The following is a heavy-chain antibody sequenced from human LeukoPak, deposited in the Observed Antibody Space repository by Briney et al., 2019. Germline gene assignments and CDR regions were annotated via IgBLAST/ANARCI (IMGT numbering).Heavy chain of an antibody. J-gene: IGHJ4*02. V-gene: IGHV3-30*02. CDR1: GFTFSSYG. CDR2: IRYDGSNK. D-gene: IGHD3-10*01. Sequence: GGSLRLSCAASGFTFSSYGMHWVRQAPGKGLEWVAFIRYDGSNKYYADSVKGRFTISRDNSKNTLYLQMNSLRAEDTAVYYCAKNGMVHYYGSGSYSDYFDYWGQGTLVTVSS. CDR3: AKNGMVHYYGSGSYSDYFDY.